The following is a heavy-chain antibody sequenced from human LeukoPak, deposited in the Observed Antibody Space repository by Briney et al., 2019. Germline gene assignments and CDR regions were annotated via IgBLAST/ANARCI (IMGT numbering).Heavy chain of an antibody. D-gene: IGHD3-10*02. CDR2: ISSSSSYI. J-gene: IGHJ6*04. V-gene: IGHV3-21*01. Sequence: GGSLRLSRAASGFTFSSYNMNWVRQAPGKGLEWVSSISSSSSYIYYADSVKGRFTISRDNAKNSLYLQMNSLRAEDTAVYYCAELGITMIGGVWGKGTTVTISS. CDR1: GFTFSSYN. CDR3: AELGITMIGGV.